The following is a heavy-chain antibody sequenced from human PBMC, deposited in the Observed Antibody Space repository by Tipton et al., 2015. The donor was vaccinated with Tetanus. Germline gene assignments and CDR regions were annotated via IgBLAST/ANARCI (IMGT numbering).Heavy chain of an antibody. V-gene: IGHV4-31*03. Sequence: TLSLTCTVSGGSISSGGYYWSWIRQHPGKGLGWVWDIYYSGGTYYNPSLKSRVTISVDTSKNQFSLKLSSVTAADTAVYYCARVVGAAAGTKVDYWGQGTLVTVSS. CDR2: IYYSGGT. D-gene: IGHD6-13*01. CDR1: GGSISSGGYY. J-gene: IGHJ4*02. CDR3: ARVVGAAAGTKVDY.